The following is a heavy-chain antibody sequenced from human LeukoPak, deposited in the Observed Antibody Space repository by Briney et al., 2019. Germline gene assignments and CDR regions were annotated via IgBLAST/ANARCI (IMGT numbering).Heavy chain of an antibody. CDR3: ARSADGDDY. CDR1: GLTFDDYG. J-gene: IGHJ4*02. CDR2: INWNGGST. D-gene: IGHD3-3*01. V-gene: IGHV3-20*04. Sequence: GGCLRLSCAASGLTFDDYGMSWVRQAPGKGHEWVSAINWNGGSTGYADSVKGRFTISRDNAKISLYLQMNSLRAEDTALYYCARSADGDDYWGQGTLVTVSS.